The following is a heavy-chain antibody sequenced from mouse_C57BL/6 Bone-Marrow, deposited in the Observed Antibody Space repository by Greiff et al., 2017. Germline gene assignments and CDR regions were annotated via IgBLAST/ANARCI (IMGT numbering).Heavy chain of an antibody. J-gene: IGHJ3*01. D-gene: IGHD1-1*01. CDR3: ARERPITTVVAPFAY. CDR2: IYPRSGNT. V-gene: IGHV1-81*01. CDR1: GYTFTSYG. Sequence: VKLQESGAELARPGASVKLSCKASGYTFTSYGISWVKQRTGQGLEWIGEIYPRSGNTYYNEKFKGKATLTADKSSSTAYMELRSLTSEDSAVYFCARERPITTVVAPFAYWGQGTLVTVSA.